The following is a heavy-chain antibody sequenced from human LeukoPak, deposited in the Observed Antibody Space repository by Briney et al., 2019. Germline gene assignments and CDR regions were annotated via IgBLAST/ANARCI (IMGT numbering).Heavy chain of an antibody. CDR3: AKWMGRDS. Sequence: GGSLRLSCADSGVSFRTPWMSWVRQAPGKGLEWVANINQDGRKKFYVDSVEGRFTISRDDAKTSLFLQMNSLRVEDTAVYYCAKWMGRDSWGEGTLVTVSS. CDR1: GVSFRTPW. J-gene: IGHJ4*02. CDR2: INQDGRKK. D-gene: IGHD6-19*01. V-gene: IGHV3-7*02.